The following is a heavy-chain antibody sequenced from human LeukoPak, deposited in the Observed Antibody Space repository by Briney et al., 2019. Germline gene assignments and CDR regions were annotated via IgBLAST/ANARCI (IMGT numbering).Heavy chain of an antibody. J-gene: IGHJ4*02. CDR1: GCTFTGYY. Sequence: ASVKVSCKASGCTFTGYYMHWVRQAPGQGLEWMGWINPNSGGTNYAQKFQGRVTMTRDTSISTAYMELSRLRSDDTAVYYCAREAFSRITIFGVADWGQGTLVTVSS. CDR2: INPNSGGT. V-gene: IGHV1-2*02. CDR3: AREAFSRITIFGVAD. D-gene: IGHD3-3*01.